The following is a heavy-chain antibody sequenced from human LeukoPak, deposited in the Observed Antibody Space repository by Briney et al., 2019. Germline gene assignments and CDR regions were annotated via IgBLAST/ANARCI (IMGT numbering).Heavy chain of an antibody. J-gene: IGHJ1*01. V-gene: IGHV4-59*08. CDR2: FYYSGSP. D-gene: IGHD2-15*01. CDR3: ARHRGWYCSGGGCFPEYFQH. Sequence: SETLSLTSTVSGGSISSYYWSWIRQPPGKGLEWIGYFYYSGSPNYNPSLKSRVIISVDTSKNQFSLKLSSVTAADTAVYYCARHRGWYCSGGGCFPEYFQHWGQGTLVTVSS. CDR1: GGSISSYY.